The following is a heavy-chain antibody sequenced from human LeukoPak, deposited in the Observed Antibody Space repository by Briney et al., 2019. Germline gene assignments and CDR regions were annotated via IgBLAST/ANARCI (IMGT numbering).Heavy chain of an antibody. CDR2: INHSGST. CDR1: GGSFSGYY. CDR3: ARATTHYGMDV. J-gene: IGHJ6*02. Sequence: PSETLSLTCAVYGGSFSGYYWSWLRQPPGKGLEWIGEINHSGSTNYNPSLKSRVTISVDTSKNQFSLKLSSVTAADTAVYYCARATTHYGMDVWGQGTTVTVSS. D-gene: IGHD5-12*01. V-gene: IGHV4-34*01.